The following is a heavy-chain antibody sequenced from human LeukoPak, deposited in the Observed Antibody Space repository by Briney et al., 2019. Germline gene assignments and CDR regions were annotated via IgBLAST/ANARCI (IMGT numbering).Heavy chain of an antibody. J-gene: IGHJ5*02. Sequence: PSETLSLTCTVSGGSISSYYWSWIRQPPGKGLEWIGYIYYSGSTNYNPSLKSRVTISVDTSKNQFSLKLSSVTAADTAVYYCARHAGPXXXYSNWFDPWGQGTLVTV. V-gene: IGHV4-59*08. D-gene: IGHD1-14*01. CDR1: GGSISSYY. CDR2: IYYSGST. CDR3: ARHAGPXXXYSNWFDP.